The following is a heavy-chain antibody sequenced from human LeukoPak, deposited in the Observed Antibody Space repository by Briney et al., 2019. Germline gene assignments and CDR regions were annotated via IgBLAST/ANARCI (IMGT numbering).Heavy chain of an antibody. CDR2: ISGSGGST. Sequence: GGSLRLSCAASGFTVSSNYMSWVRQAPGKGLEWVSAISGSGGSTYYADSVKARFTISRDNSKNTLYLQINSLRAEDTAVYYCAKDGPPTYIWGSYRFDYWGQGTLVTVSS. J-gene: IGHJ4*02. V-gene: IGHV3-23*01. D-gene: IGHD3-16*02. CDR3: AKDGPPTYIWGSYRFDY. CDR1: GFTVSSNY.